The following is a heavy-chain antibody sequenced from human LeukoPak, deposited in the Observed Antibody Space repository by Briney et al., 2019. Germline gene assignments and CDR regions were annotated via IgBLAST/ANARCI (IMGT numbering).Heavy chain of an antibody. J-gene: IGHJ4*02. D-gene: IGHD3-10*01. CDR2: ISSSSSTI. V-gene: IGHV3-48*01. CDR1: GFTFSSYS. CDR3: ARSYGSGSSYYFDY. Sequence: GGSLRLSCAASGFTFSSYSMNWVRQAPGKGLEWVSYISSSSSTIYYADSVKGRFTISRDNAKNSLYLQMNSPRAEDTAVYYCARSYGSGSSYYFDYWGQGTLVTVSS.